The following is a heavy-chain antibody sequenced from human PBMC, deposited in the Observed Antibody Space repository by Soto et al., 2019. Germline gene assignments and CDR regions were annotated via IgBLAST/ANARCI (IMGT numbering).Heavy chain of an antibody. CDR1: GFTFSCYA. Sequence: GGSLRLSCAASGFTFSCYAMHWVRQAPGKGLEWVAVISYDGSNKYYADSVKGRFTISRDNSKNTLYLQMNSLRAEDTAVYYCARDQIVVVVAATYYYYYGMDVWGQGTTVTVSS. CDR3: ARDQIVVVVAATYYYYYGMDV. J-gene: IGHJ6*02. CDR2: ISYDGSNK. D-gene: IGHD2-15*01. V-gene: IGHV3-30-3*01.